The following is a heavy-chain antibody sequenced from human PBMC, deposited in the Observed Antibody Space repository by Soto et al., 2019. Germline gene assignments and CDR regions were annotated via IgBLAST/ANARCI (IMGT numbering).Heavy chain of an antibody. CDR3: ARGLMYLQVYGSKNHKWFDP. CDR1: GGSFSGYC. V-gene: IGHV4-34*01. Sequence: LETQSVTSGVYGGSFSGYCWSWIRQPPGKGLEWIGEINHSGSTNYNPSLKSRVTISVDTSKNQFSLKLSSVTAADTAAYYCARGLMYLQVYGSKNHKWFDPWGQGTLVTVSS. J-gene: IGHJ5*02. CDR2: INHSGST. D-gene: IGHD3-10*01.